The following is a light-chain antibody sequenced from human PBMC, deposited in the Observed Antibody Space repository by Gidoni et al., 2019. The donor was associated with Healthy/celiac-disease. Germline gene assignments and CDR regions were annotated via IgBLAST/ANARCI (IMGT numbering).Light chain of an antibody. CDR2: DAS. CDR3: QQRSNWPPVLT. V-gene: IGKV3-11*01. CDR1: QSVSSD. J-gene: IGKJ4*01. Sequence: EIVLTQSPATLSLSPGERATLSCRASQSVSSDLAWYQQNPGQAPRLLIYDASNRATGIPARFSGSGSGTDFTLTISSLEPEDFAVYYCQQRSNWPPVLTFGGGTKVEIK.